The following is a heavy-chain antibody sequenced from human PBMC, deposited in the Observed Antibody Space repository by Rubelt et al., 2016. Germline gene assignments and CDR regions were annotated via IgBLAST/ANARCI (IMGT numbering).Heavy chain of an antibody. J-gene: IGHJ4*02. D-gene: IGHD3-10*01. CDR1: GGSFSDYC. CDR3: ASSLSGSPNFDY. V-gene: IGHV4-34*01. CDR2: INLGGST. Sequence: QVQLQQWGAGLLKPSETLSLTCAVYGGSFSDYCWSWIRQPPGKDLEWIGDINLGGSTNYNPSLTSRVTISEDTSKNQFSRKLSSVTAADTAGYYCASSLSGSPNFDYWGQGTLVTVSS.